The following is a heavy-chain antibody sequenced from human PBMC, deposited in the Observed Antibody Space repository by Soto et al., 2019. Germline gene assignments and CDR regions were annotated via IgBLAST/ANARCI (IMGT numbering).Heavy chain of an antibody. D-gene: IGHD5-12*01. CDR1: GCSISSSSYY. Sequence: SSETLSLTCTFSGCSISSSSYYWGWIRQPPGKGLEWIGSIYYSGSTYYNPSLKSRVTISVDTSKNQFSLKLSSVTAADTAVYYCARPYSGYDYMGNWFDPWGQGTLVTVSS. V-gene: IGHV4-39*01. CDR3: ARPYSGYDYMGNWFDP. J-gene: IGHJ5*02. CDR2: IYYSGST.